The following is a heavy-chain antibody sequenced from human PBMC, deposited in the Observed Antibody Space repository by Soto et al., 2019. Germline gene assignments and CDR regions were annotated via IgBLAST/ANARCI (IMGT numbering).Heavy chain of an antibody. D-gene: IGHD1-1*01. CDR3: ARAWYNWIMFIPRMDV. V-gene: IGHV1-69*12. CDR2: IIPIFGTA. CDR1: GCTFSSYA. J-gene: IGHJ6*02. Sequence: QVQLVQSGAEVKKPGSSVKVSCKASGCTFSSYAISWVRQAPGQGLEWMGGIIPIFGTANYAQKFQDRVTITADESTSTAYMELRSLRSEDTAVYYCARAWYNWIMFIPRMDVWGQGTTVTVSS.